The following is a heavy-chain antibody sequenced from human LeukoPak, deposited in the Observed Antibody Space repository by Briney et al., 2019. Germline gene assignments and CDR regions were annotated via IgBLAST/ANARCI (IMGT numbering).Heavy chain of an antibody. CDR3: ARELELRY. V-gene: IGHV4-59*12. Sequence: SETLSLTCTVSGGSISDYYWSWIRQPPGKGLEWIGFIYYSTNTNYNPSLKSRVTISVDRSKNQFSLKLSSVTAADTAVYYCARELELRYWGQGTLVTVSS. CDR1: GGSISDYY. CDR2: IYYSTNT. D-gene: IGHD1-7*01. J-gene: IGHJ4*02.